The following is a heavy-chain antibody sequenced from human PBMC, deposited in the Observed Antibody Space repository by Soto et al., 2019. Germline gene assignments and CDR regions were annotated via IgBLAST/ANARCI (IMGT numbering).Heavy chain of an antibody. CDR3: ARAGGYGDYQVDY. CDR1: GFTFSTYP. Sequence: GGSLRLSCAASGFTFSTYPMHWVRQAPGKGLEWVAVISDDGANKYYADSVKGRFTISRDNSKNTLYLQMNSLRAEDTAVYYCARAGGYGDYQVDYWGQGTLVTVSS. J-gene: IGHJ4*02. V-gene: IGHV3-30-3*01. D-gene: IGHD4-17*01. CDR2: ISDDGANK.